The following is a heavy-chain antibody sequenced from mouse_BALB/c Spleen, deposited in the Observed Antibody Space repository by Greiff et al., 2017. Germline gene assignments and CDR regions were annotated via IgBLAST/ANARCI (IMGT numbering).Heavy chain of an antibody. J-gene: IGHJ3*01. CDR3: TVLYTATSWFAY. Sequence: QVQLQQSGAELVRPGASVKLSCKASGYTFTSYWINWVKQRPGQGLEWIGNIYPSDSYTNYNQKFKDKATLTVDKSSSTAYMQLSSPTSEDSAVYYCTVLYTATSWFAYWGQGTLVTVSA. D-gene: IGHD1-2*01. V-gene: IGHV1-69*02. CDR1: GYTFTSYW. CDR2: IYPSDSYT.